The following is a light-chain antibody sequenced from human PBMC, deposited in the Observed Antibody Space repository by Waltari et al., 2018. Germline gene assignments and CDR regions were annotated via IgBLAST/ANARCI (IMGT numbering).Light chain of an antibody. CDR1: SGHSSYA. J-gene: IGLJ2*01. CDR2: LNSDGSH. Sequence: QLVLTQSPSASASLGASVKLTCTLSSGHSSYAIAWHQQQPEKGPRYLMKLNSDGSHSKGDGTPDRFSGSSSGAERYLTISSLQSEDEADYYCQTWGTGNVVFGGGTKLTVL. CDR3: QTWGTGNVV. V-gene: IGLV4-69*01.